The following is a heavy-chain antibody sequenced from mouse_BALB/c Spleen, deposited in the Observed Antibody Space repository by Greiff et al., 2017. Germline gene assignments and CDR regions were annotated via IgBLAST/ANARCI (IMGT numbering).Heavy chain of an antibody. J-gene: IGHJ4*01. D-gene: IGHD2-1*01. Sequence: VQVVESGPGLVAPSQSLSITCTVSGFSLTSYGVHWVRQPPGKGLEWLGVIWAGGSTNYNSALMSRLSISKDNSKSQVFLKMNSLQTDDTAMYYCARDRGGNYYYAMDYWGQGTSVTVSS. CDR2: IWAGGST. V-gene: IGHV2-9*02. CDR3: ARDRGGNYYYAMDY. CDR1: GFSLTSYG.